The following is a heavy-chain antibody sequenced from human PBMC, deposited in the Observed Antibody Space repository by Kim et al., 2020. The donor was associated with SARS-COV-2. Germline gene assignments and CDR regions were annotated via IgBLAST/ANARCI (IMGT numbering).Heavy chain of an antibody. D-gene: IGHD3-10*01. Sequence: GGSLRLSCEASGFTFSSYGMHWVRQAPGKGLEWVAVISYDGSNKYDADSVKGRFTISRDNSKNTLYLQMNSLRAEDTAVYYCAKESGSGSYYAWTYYYYGMDVWGQGTTVTVSS. CDR2: ISYDGSNK. CDR1: GFTFSSYG. V-gene: IGHV3-30*18. CDR3: AKESGSGSYYAWTYYYYGMDV. J-gene: IGHJ6*02.